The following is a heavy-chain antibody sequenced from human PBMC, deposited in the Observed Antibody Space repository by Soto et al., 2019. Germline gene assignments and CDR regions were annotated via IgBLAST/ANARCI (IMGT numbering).Heavy chain of an antibody. CDR3: APPLDV. Sequence: EVQLVESGGGLVQPGGSLRLSCAASGFTFSSYSMNWVRQAPGKGLEWVSYISSSSSTIYYADSVKGRFTISRDNAKKSLYLKMNSRRAEDTVVYYCAPPLDVWGQGTTVTVSS. CDR2: ISSSSSTI. V-gene: IGHV3-48*01. J-gene: IGHJ6*02. CDR1: GFTFSSYS.